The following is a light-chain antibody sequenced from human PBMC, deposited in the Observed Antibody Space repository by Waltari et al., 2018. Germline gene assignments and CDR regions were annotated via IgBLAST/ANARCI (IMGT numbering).Light chain of an antibody. CDR1: QSVRTN. Sequence: EIVMTQSPVTLSVSPGERAALSCRPSQSVRTNLAWYQQRPGQTPRLLIYAASTRAPEIPARFSGSGSGTEFTLTISSLQSEDFAVYYCQQYNDWPYTFGQGTKLEIK. CDR2: AAS. V-gene: IGKV3-15*01. CDR3: QQYNDWPYT. J-gene: IGKJ2*01.